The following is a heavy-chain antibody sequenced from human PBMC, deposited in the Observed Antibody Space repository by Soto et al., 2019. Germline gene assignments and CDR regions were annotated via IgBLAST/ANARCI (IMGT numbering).Heavy chain of an antibody. Sequence: PSETLSLTCTVSGGSISGYYWSWIRQPPGKGLEWIGYMYNTGSTFYNPSFKSRVTISVDTSKNQLSLKLNSVTAADTAVYYCARDLPAAIAAAGEFDYWGQGTLVTVSS. CDR1: GGSISGYY. J-gene: IGHJ4*02. CDR3: ARDLPAAIAAAGEFDY. CDR2: MYNTGST. V-gene: IGHV4-59*12. D-gene: IGHD6-13*01.